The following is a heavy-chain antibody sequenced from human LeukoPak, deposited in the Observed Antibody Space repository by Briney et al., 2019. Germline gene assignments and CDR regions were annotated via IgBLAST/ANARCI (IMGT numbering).Heavy chain of an antibody. CDR1: GFTFSRYE. CDR3: AREGGPYRPLDY. J-gene: IGHJ4*02. V-gene: IGHV4-34*01. CDR2: VNLQGST. Sequence: GSLRLSCAASGFTFSRYEMSWVRQPPGKGLEWIGEVNLQGSTNYNPSLMGRVAISVDTSENHISLQLTSVTAADTAVYYCAREGGPYRPLDYSGQGTLVTVSS.